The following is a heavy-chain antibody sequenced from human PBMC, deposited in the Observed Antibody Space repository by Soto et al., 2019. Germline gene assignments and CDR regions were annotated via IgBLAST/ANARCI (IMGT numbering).Heavy chain of an antibody. J-gene: IGHJ2*01. V-gene: IGHV1-69*06. D-gene: IGHD3-22*01. CDR1: EDTFRNYA. CDR2: IIPIFGTA. CDR3: ASTKYDSSAYYYWFLGL. Sequence: QVELVQSGAEVKKPGSSVKVSCQASEDTFRNYAISWVRQAPGQGLEWVGGIIPIFGTANYAQKFQGRVTITADTTANTVYLEQCSLRSEDTAAYYCASTKYDSSAYYYWFLGLWGRGTLVTVSS.